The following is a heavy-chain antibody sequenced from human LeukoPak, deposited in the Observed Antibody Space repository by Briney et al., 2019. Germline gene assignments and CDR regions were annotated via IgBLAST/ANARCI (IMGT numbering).Heavy chain of an antibody. CDR1: GFTFSSYS. CDR3: AREEVATIIDY. V-gene: IGHV3-48*01. D-gene: IGHD5-12*01. CDR2: ISSGSSTI. Sequence: GGSLRLSCAASGFTFSSYSMNWVRQAPGKGLEWVSYISSGSSTIYYADSVKGRFTISRDNAKNSLYLQMNSLRAGDTAVYYCAREEVATIIDYWGQGTLVTVSS. J-gene: IGHJ4*02.